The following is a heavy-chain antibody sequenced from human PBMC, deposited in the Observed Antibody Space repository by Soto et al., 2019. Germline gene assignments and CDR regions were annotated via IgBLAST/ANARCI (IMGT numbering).Heavy chain of an antibody. CDR3: AKGVPGIAVAGTGYFQH. D-gene: IGHD6-19*01. J-gene: IGHJ1*01. CDR1: GFTFSSYA. CDR2: ISGSGDST. V-gene: IGHV3-23*01. Sequence: EVQLLESGGGLVQPGGSLRLSCAASGFTFSSYAMSWVRQAPGKGLEWVSGISGSGDSTYYADSVKGRFTISRDNSKNQXYLQMNSLRAEDTAVYYCAKGVPGIAVAGTGYFQHWGQGTLVTVSS.